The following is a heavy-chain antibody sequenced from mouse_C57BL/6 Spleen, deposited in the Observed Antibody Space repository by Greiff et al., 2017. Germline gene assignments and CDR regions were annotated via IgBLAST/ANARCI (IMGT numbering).Heavy chain of an antibody. D-gene: IGHD1-1*01. CDR1: GYTFTSYW. Sequence: VQLQQPGAELVKPGASVKMSCKASGYTFTSYWITWVKQRPGQGLEWIGDIYPGSGSTNYNEKFKSKATLTVDTSSSTAYMQLSSLTSEDSAVYYCARRYGSSYDWYFDVCGTGATVSLSS. CDR2: IYPGSGST. V-gene: IGHV1-55*01. CDR3: ARRYGSSYDWYFDV. J-gene: IGHJ1*03.